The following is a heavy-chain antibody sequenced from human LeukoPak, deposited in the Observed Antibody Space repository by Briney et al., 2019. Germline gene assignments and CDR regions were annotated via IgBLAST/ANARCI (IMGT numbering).Heavy chain of an antibody. D-gene: IGHD6-13*01. J-gene: IGHJ4*02. CDR3: AKDRSIAAVLYDY. CDR2: IWYDGSNK. V-gene: IGHV3-33*06. CDR1: GFTFSSYG. Sequence: GRSLRLSCAASGFTFSSYGMHWVRQAPGKGLEWVAVIWYDGSNKYHADSVKGRFTISRDNSKNTLYLQMNSLRAEDTAVYYCAKDRSIAAVLYDYWGQGTLVTVSS.